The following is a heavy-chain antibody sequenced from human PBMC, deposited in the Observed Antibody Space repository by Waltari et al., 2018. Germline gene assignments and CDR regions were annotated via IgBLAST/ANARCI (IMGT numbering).Heavy chain of an antibody. V-gene: IGHV3-74*01. CDR3: GRSGKPGGVDV. CDR1: GFTFSNYW. CDR2: VNSDATTT. Sequence: VQLVESGGGLVQPGGSLRLSCADSGFTFSNYWMHWVRLGPGKGLGWVSRVNSDATTTTYADSVKGRFTISRDNAKNTLYLQMNSLRDDETAGYYCGRSGKPGGVDVWGQGTTVTVSS. J-gene: IGHJ6*02.